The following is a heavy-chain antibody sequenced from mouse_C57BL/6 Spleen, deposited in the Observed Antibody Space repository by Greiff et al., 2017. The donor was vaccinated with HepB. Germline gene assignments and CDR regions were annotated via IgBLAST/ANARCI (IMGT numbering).Heavy chain of an antibody. CDR2: INYDGSST. CDR1: GFTFSDYY. V-gene: IGHV5-16*01. J-gene: IGHJ2*01. CDR3: ARVLITTVVAPDY. D-gene: IGHD1-1*01. Sequence: EVKLVESEGGLVQPGSSMKLSCTASGFTFSDYYMAWVRQVPEKGLEWVANINYDGSSTYYLDSLKSRFIISRDNAKNILYLQMSSLKSGDTATYYCARVLITTVVAPDYWGQGTTLTVSS.